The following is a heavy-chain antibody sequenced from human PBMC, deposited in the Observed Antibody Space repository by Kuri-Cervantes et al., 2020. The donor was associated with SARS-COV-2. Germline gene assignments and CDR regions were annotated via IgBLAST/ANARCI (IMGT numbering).Heavy chain of an antibody. J-gene: IGHJ1*01. Sequence: GESLKISCAASGFIVSSSYMSWVRQAPGKGLEWVSIIYAGGGTYYADSVKGQFTISRDISKNTVFLQMNRLRPGDTGGYYCARSCTYARCSEYFQHWGQGTLVTVSS. CDR3: ARSCTYARCSEYFQH. V-gene: IGHV3-66*02. CDR2: IYAGGGT. D-gene: IGHD2-8*01. CDR1: GFIVSSSY.